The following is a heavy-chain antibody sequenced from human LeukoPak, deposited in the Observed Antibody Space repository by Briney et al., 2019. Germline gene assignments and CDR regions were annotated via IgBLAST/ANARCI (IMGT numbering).Heavy chain of an antibody. CDR1: GGSISSGGYY. CDR2: IYYSGST. Sequence: SETLSLTCTVSGGSISSGGYYWSWIRQHPGKGLEWIGYIYYSGSTYYNPSLKSRVTISVDTSKNQFSLKLSSVTAADTAVYYCARVDSYGPRDYFDYWGQGTLVTVSS. D-gene: IGHD5-18*01. J-gene: IGHJ4*02. V-gene: IGHV4-31*03. CDR3: ARVDSYGPRDYFDY.